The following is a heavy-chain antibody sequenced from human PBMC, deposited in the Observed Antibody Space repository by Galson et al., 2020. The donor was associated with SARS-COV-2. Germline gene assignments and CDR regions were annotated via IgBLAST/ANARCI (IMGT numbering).Heavy chain of an antibody. D-gene: IGHD2-15*01. J-gene: IGHJ1*01. CDR2: ISSSGSSI. Sequence: GGSLRLSCAASGFPFSTYSMNWVRQAPGKGLEWVSYISSSGSSINYADSVKGRFTISRDNAKNSLNLQMNSLRVEDTAVYYCARVGDCSGGICYGAEYFQHWGQGTLVTVSS. CDR1: GFPFSTYS. V-gene: IGHV3-48*04. CDR3: ARVGDCSGGICYGAEYFQH.